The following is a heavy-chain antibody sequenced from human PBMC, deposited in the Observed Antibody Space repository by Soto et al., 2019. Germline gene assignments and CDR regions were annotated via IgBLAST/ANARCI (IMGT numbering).Heavy chain of an antibody. J-gene: IGHJ6*02. Sequence: ASVKVSCKVSGYTLTELSMHWVRQAPGKGLEWMGGFDPEDGETIYAQKFQGRVTMTEDTSTDTAYMELSSLRSEDTAVYYCVTEGAYYDILDGMDVWGQGTTVTVSS. V-gene: IGHV1-24*01. CDR1: GYTLTELS. CDR3: VTEGAYYDILDGMDV. CDR2: FDPEDGET. D-gene: IGHD3-9*01.